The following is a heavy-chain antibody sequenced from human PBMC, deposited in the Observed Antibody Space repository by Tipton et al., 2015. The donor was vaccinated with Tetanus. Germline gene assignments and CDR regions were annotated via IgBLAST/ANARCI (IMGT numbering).Heavy chain of an antibody. D-gene: IGHD3-16*01. V-gene: IGHV4-59*01. Sequence: LRLSCTLSGGSISSYYWSWVRQPPGKGLEWLGYVFYSGSTDLNPSLKSRVTISVDTSNNLFSLKLTSETTADTAVYYCARSGGRRYAFDIWGQGTMVTVSS. CDR1: GGSISSYY. J-gene: IGHJ3*02. CDR2: VFYSGST. CDR3: ARSGGRRYAFDI.